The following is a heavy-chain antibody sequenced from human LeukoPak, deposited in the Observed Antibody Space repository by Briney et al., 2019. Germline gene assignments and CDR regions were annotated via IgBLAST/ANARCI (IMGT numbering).Heavy chain of an antibody. CDR1: GFTFSSFG. CDR2: IRSSSSTI. V-gene: IGHV3-48*01. Sequence: GGSLRLSCAASGFTFSSFGMNWVRQAPGKGLEWVSYIRSSSSTIYYADSVKGRFTISRDNAKKSLYLQMNSLRAEDTAVYYCARDGSGRVPEMSAPDYWGQGTLVTVSS. CDR3: ARDGSGRVPEMSAPDY. J-gene: IGHJ4*02. D-gene: IGHD3-10*01.